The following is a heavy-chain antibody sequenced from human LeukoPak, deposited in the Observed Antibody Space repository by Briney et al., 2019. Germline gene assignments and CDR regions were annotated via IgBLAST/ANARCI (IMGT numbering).Heavy chain of an antibody. CDR1: GGSFSGYY. Sequence: PSETLSLTCAVHGGSFSGYYWSWIRQPPGKGLEWIGEINHSGGTNYNPSLKSRITISVDTSKNQFSLKLTSVTAADTAVYYCARGRGYNSFDYWGQGTLVTVSS. V-gene: IGHV4-34*01. CDR2: INHSGGT. CDR3: ARGRGYNSFDY. D-gene: IGHD3-16*02. J-gene: IGHJ4*02.